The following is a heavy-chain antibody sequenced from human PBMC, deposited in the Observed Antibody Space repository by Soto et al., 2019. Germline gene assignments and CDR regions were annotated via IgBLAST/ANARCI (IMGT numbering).Heavy chain of an antibody. CDR1: GYTFTSYY. D-gene: IGHD5-12*01. V-gene: IGHV1-46*01. Sequence: QVQLVQSGAEVKKPGASVKVSCKASGYTFTSYYMHWVRQAPGLGLEWMGIINPSGGSTSYAQKFQGRVTMTRDTSTSTVYMELSSLRSEDTAVYYCARTDVYSGYLNWFDPWGQGTLVTVSS. CDR3: ARTDVYSGYLNWFDP. CDR2: INPSGGST. J-gene: IGHJ5*02.